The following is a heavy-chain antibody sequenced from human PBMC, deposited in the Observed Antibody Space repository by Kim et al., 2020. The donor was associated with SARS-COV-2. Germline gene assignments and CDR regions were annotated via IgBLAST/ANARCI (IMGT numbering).Heavy chain of an antibody. CDR3: ARAGGVGTVDY. D-gene: IGHD1-7*01. Sequence: KFYGGSVEGRFTISRDNAKNSVYLQMSGLRDDYTATYFCARAGGVGTVDYWGQGILVTVSS. CDR2: K. V-gene: IGHV3-7*04. J-gene: IGHJ4*02.